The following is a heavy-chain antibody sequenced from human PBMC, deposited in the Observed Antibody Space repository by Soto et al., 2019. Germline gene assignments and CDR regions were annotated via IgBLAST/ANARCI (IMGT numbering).Heavy chain of an antibody. CDR3: ARIGVGYDFWSGQNYYYGMDV. V-gene: IGHV2-70*01. D-gene: IGHD3-3*01. CDR2: IDLDDDK. Sequence: SGPTLVNPTQTPTLTCTFSGFSLSTSGMCVSWIRQPPGNALEWLALIDLDDDKYYSTSLKTRLTISKDTSKNQVVLTMTNMDPVDTATYYCARIGVGYDFWSGQNYYYGMDVWGQGTTVTVSS. J-gene: IGHJ6*02. CDR1: GFSLSTSGMC.